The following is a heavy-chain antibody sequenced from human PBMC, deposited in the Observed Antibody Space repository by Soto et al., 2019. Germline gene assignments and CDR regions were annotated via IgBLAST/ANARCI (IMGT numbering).Heavy chain of an antibody. CDR2: INPSRGDT. J-gene: IGHJ5*02. CDR3: TRGYTWHYDNWFDP. D-gene: IGHD1-7*01. CDR1: GYPLSSYH. V-gene: IGHV1-46*03. Sequence: QVQLVQSGAEVKKPGASVKVSCKASGYPLSSYHMHWVRQAPGQGLEWLGRINPSRGDTTYAQKFQGRVTMTRDTSTSKLYMELSSLRSEDTALYYCTRGYTWHYDNWFDPWGQGTLVTVTS.